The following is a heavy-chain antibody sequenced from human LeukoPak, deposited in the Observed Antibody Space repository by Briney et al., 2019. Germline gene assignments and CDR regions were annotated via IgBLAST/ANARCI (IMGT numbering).Heavy chain of an antibody. J-gene: IGHJ3*02. Sequence: SETLCLTCAVYGGSFSGYYWSWIRQPPGKGLEWIGEINHSGSTNYNPSLKSRVTISVDTSKNQFSLKLSSVTAADTAVYYCARALTTADAFDIWGQGTMVTVSS. V-gene: IGHV4-34*01. CDR1: GGSFSGYY. D-gene: IGHD4-11*01. CDR3: ARALTTADAFDI. CDR2: INHSGST.